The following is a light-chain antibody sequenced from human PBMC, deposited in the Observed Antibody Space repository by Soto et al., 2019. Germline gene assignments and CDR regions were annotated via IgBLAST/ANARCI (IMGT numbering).Light chain of an antibody. CDR3: KQYDSSSVT. CDR2: ATP. V-gene: IGKV3-20*01. J-gene: IGKJ5*01. CDR1: QGIGDT. Sequence: EVVMSQSPATLSVSPGEGATLSCRASQGIGDTLAWYQQKPGQAHRLLIYATPNRATGIQDRFSGSGSGRDFPLTIERLEPEDLAVYYCKQYDSSSVTFGQGTRLEI.